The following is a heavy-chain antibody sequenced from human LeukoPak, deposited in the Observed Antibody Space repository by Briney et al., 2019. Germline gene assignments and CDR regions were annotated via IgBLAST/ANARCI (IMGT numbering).Heavy chain of an antibody. CDR2: ISGSGGST. Sequence: SGGTLRLSCAASGFNFSSYGMSWVRQATGKGLEWVSAISGSGGSTYYADSVKGRFTISRDNSKNTLYLQMNSLRPEDTAVYYCAKDRSKGSYGDDFDFWGQGTLVTVSS. CDR3: AKDRSKGSYGDDFDF. V-gene: IGHV3-23*01. J-gene: IGHJ4*02. CDR1: GFNFSSYG. D-gene: IGHD1-26*01.